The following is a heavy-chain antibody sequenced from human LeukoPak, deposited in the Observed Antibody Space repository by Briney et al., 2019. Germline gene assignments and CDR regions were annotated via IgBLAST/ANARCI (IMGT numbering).Heavy chain of an antibody. J-gene: IGHJ6*03. CDR3: AKKGRGVTYYYYMDV. CDR1: GFTFSNYW. V-gene: IGHV3-74*01. Sequence: GGSLRLSCAASGFTFSNYWMHWVRQAPGKGLVWVSRINTDGSSTYYADSVKGRFTISRDNSKSTLYLQMNSLRAEDTAVYYCAKKGRGVTYYYYMDVWGKGTTVTVSS. D-gene: IGHD5-18*01. CDR2: INTDGSST.